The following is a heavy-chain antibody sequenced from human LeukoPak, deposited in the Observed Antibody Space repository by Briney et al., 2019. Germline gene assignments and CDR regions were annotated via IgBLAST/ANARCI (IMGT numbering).Heavy chain of an antibody. Sequence: SETLSLTCTVSGGSISSYYWSWIRQPAGKGLEWIGRIYTSGSTNYNPSLKSRVTMSVDTSKNQFSLKLSSVTAADTAVYYCARERERDSSGWYYYYGMDVWGQGTTVTVS. D-gene: IGHD6-19*01. CDR3: ARERERDSSGWYYYYGMDV. V-gene: IGHV4-4*07. CDR2: IYTSGST. CDR1: GGSISSYY. J-gene: IGHJ6*02.